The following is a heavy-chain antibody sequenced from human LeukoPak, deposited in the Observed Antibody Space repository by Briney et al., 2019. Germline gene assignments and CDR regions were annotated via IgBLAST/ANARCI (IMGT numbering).Heavy chain of an antibody. CDR2: IIPILGIA. D-gene: IGHD6-13*01. Sequence: ASVKVSCKASGGTFSSYAISWVRQAPGQGLEWMGRIIPILGIANYAQKFQGRVTITADKSTSTAYMELSSLRSEDTAVYYCARDPSIAAAGLYNYYGMDVWGQGTTVTVSS. J-gene: IGHJ6*02. CDR1: GGTFSSYA. V-gene: IGHV1-69*04. CDR3: ARDPSIAAAGLYNYYGMDV.